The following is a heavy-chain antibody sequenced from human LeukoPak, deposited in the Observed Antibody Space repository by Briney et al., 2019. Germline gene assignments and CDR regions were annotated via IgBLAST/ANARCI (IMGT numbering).Heavy chain of an antibody. V-gene: IGHV3-7*01. Sequence: GGSLRLSCAASGFTFSSYWMNWVRQAPGKGVEWVANINRDGSEKYYVDSVKGRFTISRDNAKNSLSLQMNSLRAEDTALYYCAREEISGSYFDYWGQGTLVTVSS. CDR3: AREEISGSYFDY. D-gene: IGHD1-26*01. J-gene: IGHJ4*02. CDR2: INRDGSEK. CDR1: GFTFSSYW.